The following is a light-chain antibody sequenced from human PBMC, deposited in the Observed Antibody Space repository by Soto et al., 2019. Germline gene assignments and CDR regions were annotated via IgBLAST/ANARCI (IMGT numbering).Light chain of an antibody. CDR3: QQTYRNTT. V-gene: IGKV1-39*01. Sequence: DIQMTQSPSSLSASVGDTVTVTCRASQDIDTYLNWYQQKPGRAPDLLIFSASTLRNGVPSRFSGSGYRTDFTLTISSLQPEDFANYHCQQTYRNTTFGGGTKV. CDR1: QDIDTY. CDR2: SAS. J-gene: IGKJ4*01.